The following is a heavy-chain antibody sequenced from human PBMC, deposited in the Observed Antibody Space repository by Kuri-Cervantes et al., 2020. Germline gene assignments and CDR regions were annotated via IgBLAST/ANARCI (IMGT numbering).Heavy chain of an antibody. Sequence: LKISCAASGFTFSSYAMSWVRQAPGKGLEWVSGISWNSGSIGYADSVKGRFTISRDNAKNSLYLQMNSLRAEDTALYYCAKDINYGGNAGWYYFDYWGQGTLVTVSS. CDR1: GFTFSSYA. CDR2: ISWNSGSI. CDR3: AKDINYGGNAGWYYFDY. J-gene: IGHJ4*02. V-gene: IGHV3-9*01. D-gene: IGHD4-23*01.